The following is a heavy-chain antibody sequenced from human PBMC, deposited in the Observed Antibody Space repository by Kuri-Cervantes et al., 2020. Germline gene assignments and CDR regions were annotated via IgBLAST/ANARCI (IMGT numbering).Heavy chain of an antibody. CDR3: ARGELYGSGNPSLDY. V-gene: IGHV1-3*01. D-gene: IGHD6-19*01. CDR2: INAGNGNT. CDR1: GYTFTSYA. Sequence: ASVKVSCKASGYTFTSYAMHWVRQAPGQRLEWMGWINAGNGNTKYSQKFQGRVTITRDTSASTAYMELSSLRSEDTAVYYCARGELYGSGNPSLDYWGQGTRVTGS. J-gene: IGHJ4*02.